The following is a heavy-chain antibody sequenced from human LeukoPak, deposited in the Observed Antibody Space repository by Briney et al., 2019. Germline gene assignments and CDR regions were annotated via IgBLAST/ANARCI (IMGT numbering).Heavy chain of an antibody. CDR1: GFTVSSNY. J-gene: IGHJ4*02. CDR3: ASRANCGGDCPPNDY. V-gene: IGHV3-11*01. CDR2: ISSNGYAV. Sequence: GGSLRLSCAASGFTVSSNYMSWVRQAPGKGLEWVSYISSNGYAVYYADSVKGRFTISRDNAKNSLYLQMNSLRAEDTAMYYCASRANCGGDCPPNDYWGQGTLVTVSS. D-gene: IGHD2-21*02.